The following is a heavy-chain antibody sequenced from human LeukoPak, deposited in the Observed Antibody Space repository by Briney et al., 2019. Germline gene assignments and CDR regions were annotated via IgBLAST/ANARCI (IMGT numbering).Heavy chain of an antibody. J-gene: IGHJ6*03. Sequence: ASVEVSCKASGYTFTSYYMHWVRQAPGQGLEWMGIINPSGGSTSYAQKFQGRVTMTRDMSTSTVYMELSSLRSEDTAVYYCARDNGSVYYTYYYYMDVWGKGTTVTVSS. V-gene: IGHV1-46*01. CDR1: GYTFTSYY. CDR2: INPSGGST. CDR3: ARDNGSVYYTYYYYMDV. D-gene: IGHD3-3*01.